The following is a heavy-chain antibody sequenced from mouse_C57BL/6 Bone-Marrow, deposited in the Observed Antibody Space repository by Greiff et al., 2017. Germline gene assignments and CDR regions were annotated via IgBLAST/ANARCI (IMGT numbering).Heavy chain of an antibody. D-gene: IGHD1-1*02. V-gene: IGHV5-6*01. Sequence: EVQRVESGGDLVKPGGSLKLSCAASGFTFSSYGMSWVRQTPDKRLEWVATISSGGSYTSYPDSVKGRFTISRDNAKNTLYLQMSSLKSEDTALYYCARGGGYWFAYWGQGTRVTVSA. CDR1: GFTFSSYG. J-gene: IGHJ3*01. CDR2: ISSGGSYT. CDR3: ARGGGYWFAY.